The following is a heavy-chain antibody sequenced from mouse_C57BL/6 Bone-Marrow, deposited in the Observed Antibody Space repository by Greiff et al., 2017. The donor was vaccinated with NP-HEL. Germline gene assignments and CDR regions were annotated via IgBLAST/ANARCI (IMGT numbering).Heavy chain of an antibody. D-gene: IGHD1-1*01. CDR1: GFSLTSYG. CDR3: AYYGRFAY. V-gene: IGHV2-2*01. CDR2: IWSGGST. J-gene: IGHJ3*01. Sequence: QVQLQQSGPGLVQPSQSLSITCTVSGFSLTSYGVHWVRQSPGKGLEWLGVIWSGGSTDYNAAFISRLSISKDNSKSQVFFKMNSLQADDTAIYYCAYYGRFAYWGQGTLVTVSA.